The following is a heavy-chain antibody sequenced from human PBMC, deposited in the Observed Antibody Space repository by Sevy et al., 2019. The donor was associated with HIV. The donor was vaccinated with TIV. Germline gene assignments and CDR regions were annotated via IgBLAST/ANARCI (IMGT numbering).Heavy chain of an antibody. CDR1: GYTFTSYG. D-gene: IGHD3-22*01. CDR2: ISAYNGNT. J-gene: IGHJ2*01. V-gene: IGHV1-18*04. Sequence: ASVNVSCKASGYTFTSYGISWVRQAPGQGLEWMGWISAYNGNTNYAQKLQGRVTMTTDTSTSTAYMELRSLRSDDTAVYYCARSLDYYDSSGYYLPGWYFDLWGRGTLVTVSS. CDR3: ARSLDYYDSSGYYLPGWYFDL.